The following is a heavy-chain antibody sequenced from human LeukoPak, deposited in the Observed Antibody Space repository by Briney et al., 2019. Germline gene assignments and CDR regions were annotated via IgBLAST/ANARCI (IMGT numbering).Heavy chain of an antibody. Sequence: SETLSLTCTVSGGSISSGSYYWSWIRQPAGKGLEWIGRIYTSGSTNYNPSLKSRVTISVDTSKNQFSLKLSSVTAADTAVYYCARVKEAFDIWGQGTMVTVSS. CDR2: IYTSGST. CDR3: ARVKEAFDI. V-gene: IGHV4-61*02. J-gene: IGHJ3*02. CDR1: GGSISSGSYY.